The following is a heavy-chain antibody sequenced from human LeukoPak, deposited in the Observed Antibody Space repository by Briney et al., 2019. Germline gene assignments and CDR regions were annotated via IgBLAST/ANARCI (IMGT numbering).Heavy chain of an antibody. D-gene: IGHD2-21*02. CDR2: IYYSGST. CDR1: GGSISSGGYY. Sequence: PSETLSLTCTVSGGSISSGGYYWSWIRQHPRKGLEWIGYIYYSGSTYYNPSLKSRVTISVDTSKNQFSLKLSSVTAADTAVYYCARGLLFSWFDPWGQGTLVTVSS. V-gene: IGHV4-31*03. J-gene: IGHJ5*02. CDR3: ARGLLFSWFDP.